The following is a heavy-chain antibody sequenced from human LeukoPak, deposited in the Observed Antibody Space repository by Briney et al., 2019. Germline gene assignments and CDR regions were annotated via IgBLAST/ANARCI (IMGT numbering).Heavy chain of an antibody. Sequence: PGGSLRLSCAASGFTFSTYPMHWVRQAPGKGLEWLAVLSYDATTYFYAGSVKGRFAISRDNSKNTLYLEMNSLTAEDTAIYYCARDALRRSASHTFPDNWGQGTLVTVSS. J-gene: IGHJ4*02. CDR3: ARDALRRSASHTFPDN. D-gene: IGHD3-3*01. CDR2: LSYDATTY. CDR1: GFTFSTYP. V-gene: IGHV3-30*09.